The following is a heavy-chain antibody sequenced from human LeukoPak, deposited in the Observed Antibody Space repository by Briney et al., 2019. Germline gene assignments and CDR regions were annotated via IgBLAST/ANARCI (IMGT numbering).Heavy chain of an antibody. CDR1: GFTFSSYA. J-gene: IGHJ4*02. CDR2: ISYDGSNK. V-gene: IGHV3-30*04. Sequence: SGRSLRLSCAASGFTFSSYAMHWVRQAPGKGLEWVAAISYDGSNKYYADSVKGRFTISRDNSKNTLFLQMNRLRTDDTAVYYCAKEGIAVAGTGDDYWGQGTLVTVSS. D-gene: IGHD6-19*01. CDR3: AKEGIAVAGTGDDY.